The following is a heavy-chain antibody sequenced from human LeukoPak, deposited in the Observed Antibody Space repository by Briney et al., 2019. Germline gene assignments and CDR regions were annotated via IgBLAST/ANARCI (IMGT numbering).Heavy chain of an antibody. CDR2: INPSASII. CDR3: ARAPDDSSSSGLLYFDY. V-gene: IGHV3-48*03. D-gene: IGHD6-6*01. Sequence: GGSLRLSCAASGFTFSSYEMNWVRQAPGKGLEWLSYINPSASIIHYADSVKGRFTISRDNAKNTLYLQMNSLRVEDTAVYYCARAPDDSSSSGLLYFDYWGQGTLVTVSS. CDR1: GFTFSSYE. J-gene: IGHJ4*02.